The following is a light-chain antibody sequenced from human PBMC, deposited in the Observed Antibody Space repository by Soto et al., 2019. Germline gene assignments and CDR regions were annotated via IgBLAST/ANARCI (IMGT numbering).Light chain of an antibody. Sequence: IVMTQSTATLSVSPGDRATISCMASQSVSSSLAWYQQKPGQAPRLLIYGASTRATGTPARFSGSGSGTEFTLTISSLQSEDFAVYYCQQYKNWPPITFGQGTRLEIK. CDR3: QQYKNWPPIT. CDR2: GAS. V-gene: IGKV3-15*01. J-gene: IGKJ5*01. CDR1: QSVSSS.